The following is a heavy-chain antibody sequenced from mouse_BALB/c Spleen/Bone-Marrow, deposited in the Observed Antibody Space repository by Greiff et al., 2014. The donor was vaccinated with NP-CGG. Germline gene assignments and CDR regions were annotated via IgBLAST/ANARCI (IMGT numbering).Heavy chain of an antibody. CDR1: GFNIKDTY. J-gene: IGHJ3*01. CDR3: ASYYYGSSSFAY. V-gene: IGHV14-3*02. D-gene: IGHD1-1*01. Sequence: EVKLVESGAELVKPGASVKLSCTASGFNIKDTYMHWVKQRPEQGLEWIGRIDPANGNTKYDPKFQGKATITADTSSNTAYLQLSSLTSEDTAVYSWASYYYGSSSFAYWGQGTLVTVAA. CDR2: IDPANGNT.